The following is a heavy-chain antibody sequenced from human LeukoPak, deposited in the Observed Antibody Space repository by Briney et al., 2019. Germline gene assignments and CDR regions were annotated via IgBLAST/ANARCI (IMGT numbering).Heavy chain of an antibody. V-gene: IGHV4-31*03. CDR3: ARLRNYDFWSGTITHYGMDV. CDR2: IYYSGST. D-gene: IGHD3-3*01. J-gene: IGHJ6*02. CDR1: GGSISSGGYY. Sequence: PSETLSLTCTVSGGSISSGGYYWSWIRQHPGKGLEWIGYIYYSGSTYYNPSHKSRVTISVDTSKNQFSLKLSSVTAADTAVYYCARLRNYDFWSGTITHYGMDVWGQGTTVTVSS.